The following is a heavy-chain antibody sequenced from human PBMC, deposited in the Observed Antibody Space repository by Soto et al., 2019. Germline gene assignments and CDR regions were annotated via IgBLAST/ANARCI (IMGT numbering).Heavy chain of an antibody. J-gene: IGHJ4*02. D-gene: IGHD1-7*01. V-gene: IGHV4-4*02. CDR3: ASRDPGTSVDY. CDR2: IYRTGST. Sequence: TLSLTCVVFGGSFTSNNWWTWVRQPPGQGLEWIGEIYRTGSTNYNPSLKSRVTISLDKSENQFSLKVTSLTAADTAVYYCASRDPGTSVDYWGQGTLVTVSS. CDR1: GGSFTSNNW.